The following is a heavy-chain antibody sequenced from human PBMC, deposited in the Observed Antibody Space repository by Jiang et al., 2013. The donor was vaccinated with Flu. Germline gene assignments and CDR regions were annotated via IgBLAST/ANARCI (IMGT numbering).Heavy chain of an antibody. D-gene: IGHD1-26*01. Sequence: GSGLVKPSETLSLTCTVSGGSISSYYWAWIRQPPGKGLEWIGYIHHSGSTSYNPSLKSRVTFSVDTSKNQFSLKLTSVAAADTAVYYCARHLHIGSPDSFDVWGQGQWSPSLQ. CDR1: GGSISSYY. CDR3: ARHLHIGSPDSFDV. J-gene: IGHJ3*01. CDR2: IHHSGST. V-gene: IGHV4-59*08.